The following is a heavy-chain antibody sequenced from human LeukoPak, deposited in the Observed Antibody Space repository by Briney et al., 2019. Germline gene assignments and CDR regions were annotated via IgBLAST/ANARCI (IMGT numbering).Heavy chain of an antibody. CDR1: GFTFSSYA. J-gene: IGHJ5*02. CDR2: ISGSGGST. Sequence: PGGSLRLSCAASGFTFSSYAMSWVRQAPGKGLEWVSAISGSGGSTYYADSVKGRFTISRDNSKNTLYLQMNSLRAEDTAVYYCAKERSGSGSYYTFNWFDPWGQGTLVTVSS. CDR3: AKERSGSGSYYTFNWFDP. V-gene: IGHV3-23*01. D-gene: IGHD3-10*01.